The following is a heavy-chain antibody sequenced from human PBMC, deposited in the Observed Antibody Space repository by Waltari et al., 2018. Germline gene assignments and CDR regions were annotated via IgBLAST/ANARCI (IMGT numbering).Heavy chain of an antibody. Sequence: EVQLLESGGGLGQPGGSMRLSCVGSGFNFNTYAMRWVRQAPGKGLEWVSTLSNTGNSIYYVDSVKGRFTISRDNSKNTLSLQMNSLRAEDSAMYYRVRVFGLWNSYSSYFDYWGQGTLVTVSS. CDR1: GFNFNTYA. D-gene: IGHD3-3*01. CDR2: LSNTGNSI. J-gene: IGHJ4*02. V-gene: IGHV3-23*01. CDR3: VRVFGLWNSYSSYFDY.